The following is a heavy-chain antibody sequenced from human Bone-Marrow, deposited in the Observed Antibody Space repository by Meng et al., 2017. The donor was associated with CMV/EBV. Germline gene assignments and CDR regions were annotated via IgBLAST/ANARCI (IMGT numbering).Heavy chain of an antibody. J-gene: IGHJ6*02. CDR3: ARPPTVTSGFMDF. CDR2: ISSSSSYI. D-gene: IGHD4-11*01. V-gene: IGHV3-21*01. Sequence: GESLKISCAASGFTFSSYSMNWVRQAPGKGLEWVSSISSSSSYIYYADSVKGRFTISRDNAKSTLYIQMNSLRDEDTAVYYCARPPTVTSGFMDFWGQGTTVTVSS. CDR1: GFTFSSYS.